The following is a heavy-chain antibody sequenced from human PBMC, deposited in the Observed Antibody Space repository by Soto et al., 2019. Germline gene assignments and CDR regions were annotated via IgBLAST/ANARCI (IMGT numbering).Heavy chain of an antibody. J-gene: IGHJ6*02. Sequence: RGSLRLSCVASEFGFSTYDMNWVSQAPGKGLEWVSYISASSSTIYYADSVKGRFTISRDNARNSLFLQMNSLRDEDTAVYYCARATGYYDTSGYYGAFYYYGMDVWGQGTTVTVSS. CDR2: ISASSSTI. CDR3: ARATGYYDTSGYYGAFYYYGMDV. D-gene: IGHD3-22*01. V-gene: IGHV3-48*02. CDR1: EFGFSTYD.